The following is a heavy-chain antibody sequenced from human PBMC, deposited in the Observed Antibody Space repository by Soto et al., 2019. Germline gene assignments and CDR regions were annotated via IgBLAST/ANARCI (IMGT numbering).Heavy chain of an antibody. J-gene: IGHJ6*02. V-gene: IGHV3-30-3*01. Sequence: GGSLSLSCAASGFTFSSYAMHWVRQAPGKGLEWVAVISYDGSNKYYADSVKGRFTISRDNSKNTLYLQMNSLRAEDTAVYYCARSFYDSSGYNRPYFMDVWGQGTTVTVSS. CDR1: GFTFSSYA. D-gene: IGHD3-22*01. CDR3: ARSFYDSSGYNRPYFMDV. CDR2: ISYDGSNK.